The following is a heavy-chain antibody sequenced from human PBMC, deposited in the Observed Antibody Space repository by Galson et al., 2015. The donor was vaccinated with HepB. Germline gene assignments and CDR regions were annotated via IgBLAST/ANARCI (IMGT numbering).Heavy chain of an antibody. CDR2: IYYSGST. J-gene: IGHJ4*02. Sequence: TLSLTCAVSGGSISSGGYSWSWIRQPPGKGLEWIGYIYYSGSTYYNPSLKSRVTISVDTSKNQFSLKLSSVTAADTAVYYCARAGGGYSGYETTNWGQGTRVTVSS. V-gene: IGHV4-30-4*07. CDR3: ARAGGGYSGYETTN. D-gene: IGHD5-12*01. CDR1: GGSISSGGYS.